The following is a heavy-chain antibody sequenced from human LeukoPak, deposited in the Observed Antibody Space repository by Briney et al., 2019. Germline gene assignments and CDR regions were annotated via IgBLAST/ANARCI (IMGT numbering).Heavy chain of an antibody. CDR2: ISGSGGST. Sequence: GGSLRLSCAASGFTFSSYAMGWVRQAPGKGLEWVSAISGSGGSTYYADSVKGRFTISRDNSKNTLYLQMNSLRAEDTAVYYCATTMVRGVIASRSTIDYWGQGTLVTVSS. J-gene: IGHJ4*02. CDR3: ATTMVRGVIASRSTIDY. D-gene: IGHD3-10*01. V-gene: IGHV3-23*01. CDR1: GFTFSSYA.